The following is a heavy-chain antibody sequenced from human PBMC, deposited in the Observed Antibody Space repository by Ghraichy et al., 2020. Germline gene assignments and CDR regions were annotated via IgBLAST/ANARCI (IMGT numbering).Heavy chain of an antibody. CDR2: ISSSSSYI. V-gene: IGHV3-21*01. Sequence: GGSLRLSCAASGFRFSSYGMNWVRQAPGKGLEWVSSISSSSSYIYYADSVQGRFTISRDNAKSSLYLQMNNLRAEDTAVYYCARGDSDGYYSHFFDYWGQGTLVTVSS. J-gene: IGHJ4*02. CDR3: ARGDSDGYYSHFFDY. CDR1: GFRFSSYG. D-gene: IGHD3-22*01.